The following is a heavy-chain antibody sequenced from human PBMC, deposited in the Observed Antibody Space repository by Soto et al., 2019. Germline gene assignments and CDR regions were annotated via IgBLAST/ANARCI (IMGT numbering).Heavy chain of an antibody. CDR2: FNPRGGTT. CDR3: ARVYGLVQYDDFWSGYYDY. CDR1: ANTFINNY. V-gene: IGHV1-46*01. J-gene: IGHJ4*02. Sequence: QVQLLQSGAEVKKPGASVRISCKSSANTFINNYINWVRQAPGQGLEWLGVFNPRGGTTRYAQKFQGRVTMTGDTSTRTVFMELSNLKSEDTAVYYCARVYGLVQYDDFWSGYYDYWGQGTLVIASS. D-gene: IGHD3-3*01.